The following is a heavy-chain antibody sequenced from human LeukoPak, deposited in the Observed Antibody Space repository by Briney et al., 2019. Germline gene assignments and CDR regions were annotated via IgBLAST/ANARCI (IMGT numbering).Heavy chain of an antibody. V-gene: IGHV1-69*05. D-gene: IGHD4-23*01. Sequence: ASVKVSCKASGGTFSSYAISWVRQAPGQGLEWMGRIIPMFGTANYAQKFQGRVTITTDESTSTAYMELRSLRSEDTAVYYCAREGIVSYGGNSIDHWGQGTLVTVSS. CDR2: IIPMFGTA. CDR3: AREGIVSYGGNSIDH. CDR1: GGTFSSYA. J-gene: IGHJ4*02.